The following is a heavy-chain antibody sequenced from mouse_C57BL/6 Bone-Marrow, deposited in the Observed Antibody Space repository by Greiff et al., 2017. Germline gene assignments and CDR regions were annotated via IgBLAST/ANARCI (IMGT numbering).Heavy chain of an antibody. D-gene: IGHD2-5*01. CDR1: GFTFSDYG. V-gene: IGHV5-17*01. CDR2: ISSGSSTI. J-gene: IGHJ4*01. Sequence: EVKVEESGGGLVKPGGSLKLSCAASGFTFSDYGMHWVRQAPEKGLEWVAYISSGSSTIYYADTVKGRFTISRDNAKNTLFLQMTSLRSEDTAMYYCARRSYYSNYDYAMDYWGQGTSVTVSS. CDR3: ARRSYYSNYDYAMDY.